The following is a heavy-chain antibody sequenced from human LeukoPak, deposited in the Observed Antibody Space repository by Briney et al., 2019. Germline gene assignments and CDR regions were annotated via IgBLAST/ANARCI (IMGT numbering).Heavy chain of an antibody. V-gene: IGHV1-46*01. CDR3: ARARKLRLGELSYYFDY. D-gene: IGHD3-16*02. CDR2: INPSGGNT. Sequence: ASVKVSCKASGYTFTSYYMHWVRQAPGQGLEWMGMINPSGGNTGYAQKFQGRVTMTRNTSISTAYMELSSLRSEDTAVYYCARARKLRLGELSYYFDYWGQGTLVTVSS. CDR1: GYTFTSYY. J-gene: IGHJ4*02.